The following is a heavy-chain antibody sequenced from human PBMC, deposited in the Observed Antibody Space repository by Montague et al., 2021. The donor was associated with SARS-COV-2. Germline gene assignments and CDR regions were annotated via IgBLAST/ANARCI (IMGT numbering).Heavy chain of an antibody. CDR1: GEPISGFF. D-gene: IGHD2-15*01. V-gene: IGHV4-4*07. J-gene: IGHJ4*02. CDR2: IYASGGT. CDR3: ARGVVAAPEVVDY. Sequence: SETLSLTCSVSGEPISGFFWNWIRQPAGKGLEWIGRIYASGGTDYNLSLESRVTMSVDTSKNQFSLKVNSVTAADTAMYYCARGVVAAPEVVDYWGRGTLVTVSS.